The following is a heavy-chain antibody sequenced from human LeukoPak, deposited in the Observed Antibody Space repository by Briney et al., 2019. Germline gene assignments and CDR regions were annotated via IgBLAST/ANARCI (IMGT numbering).Heavy chain of an antibody. CDR1: GGSISSYY. V-gene: IGHV4-59*01. J-gene: IGHJ3*02. D-gene: IGHD4-23*01. CDR2: IYYSGST. Sequence: KASETLSLTCTVSGGSISSYYWSWIRQPPGKGLEWIGYIYYSGSTNYNPSVKSRVAMSVDTSKKQFSLKLSSLTAADTAVYYCARGGTAVIAPYAFDIWGQGTMVTVPS. CDR3: ARGGTAVIAPYAFDI.